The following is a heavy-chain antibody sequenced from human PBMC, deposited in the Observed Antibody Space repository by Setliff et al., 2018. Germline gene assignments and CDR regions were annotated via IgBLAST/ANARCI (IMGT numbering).Heavy chain of an antibody. CDR2: IYTSWST. J-gene: IGHJ5*02. D-gene: IGHD1-26*01. V-gene: IGHV4-61*09. Sequence: NPSETLSLTCTVSDDSISSRHYYWSWIRQPAGKGLEWLGHIYTSWSTNYNPSLKGRATLSIDASKRQFSLKLASVTAADTAVYYCARDRGGYYLGGIDPWGQGTLVTVSS. CDR1: DDSISSRHYY. CDR3: ARDRGGYYLGGIDP.